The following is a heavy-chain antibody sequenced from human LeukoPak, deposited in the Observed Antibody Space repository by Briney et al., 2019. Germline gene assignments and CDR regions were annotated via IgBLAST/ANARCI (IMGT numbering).Heavy chain of an antibody. D-gene: IGHD3-10*01. CDR3: AKALLLWFGELSSFDY. Sequence: GGSLRLSCAASGFTFSSYAMSWVRQAPGKGLEWVSGISGSGGVTYYADSVKGRFTISRDNSKNTLYLQMNSLRAEDTAVYYCAKALLLWFGELSSFDYWGQGTLVTVSS. J-gene: IGHJ4*02. CDR1: GFTFSSYA. CDR2: ISGSGGVT. V-gene: IGHV3-23*01.